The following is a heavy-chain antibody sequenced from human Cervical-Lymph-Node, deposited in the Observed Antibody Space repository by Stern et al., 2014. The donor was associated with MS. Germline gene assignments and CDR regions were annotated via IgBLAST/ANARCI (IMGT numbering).Heavy chain of an antibody. Sequence: QVTLKESGPTVVKPTQTLTLTCTFSGFSLSASGVGVGWFRQPPGKALEWVALIYWDDDKRYSPSLETRLTITKDTSKSQVVLTMTNVDPVDKATYYCAHSSYYDSRAYYHALDYWGQGTLVTVSS. CDR1: GFSLSASGVG. CDR3: AHSSYYDSRAYYHALDY. J-gene: IGHJ4*02. D-gene: IGHD3-22*01. V-gene: IGHV2-5*02. CDR2: IYWDDDK.